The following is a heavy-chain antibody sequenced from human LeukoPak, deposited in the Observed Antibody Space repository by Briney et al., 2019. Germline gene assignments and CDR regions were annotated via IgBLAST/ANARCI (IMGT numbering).Heavy chain of an antibody. CDR3: AKDGAWAGSGSYFDY. Sequence: GGSLRLSCGASGFTFSSYAMTWVRQAPGKGLEWVSDISASGGSTNYADSVVGRFTISRDNSKNTLYLQMNSLRVEDTAVYYCAKDGAWAGSGSYFDYWGQGTLVTVSS. J-gene: IGHJ4*02. D-gene: IGHD3-10*01. CDR1: GFTFSSYA. V-gene: IGHV3-23*01. CDR2: ISASGGST.